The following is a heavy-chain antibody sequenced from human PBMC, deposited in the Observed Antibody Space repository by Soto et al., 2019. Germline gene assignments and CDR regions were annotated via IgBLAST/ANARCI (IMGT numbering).Heavy chain of an antibody. Sequence: ESLKISCKGSGYSFTSYWIGWVRQMPGKGLEWMGIIYPGDSDTRYSPSFQGQVTISADKSISTAYLQWSSLKASDTAMYYCARCIVVVPATSNIYHMDVWGKGTTVTVPS. V-gene: IGHV5-51*01. J-gene: IGHJ6*03. CDR1: GYSFTSYW. CDR2: IYPGDSDT. D-gene: IGHD2-2*01. CDR3: ARCIVVVPATSNIYHMDV.